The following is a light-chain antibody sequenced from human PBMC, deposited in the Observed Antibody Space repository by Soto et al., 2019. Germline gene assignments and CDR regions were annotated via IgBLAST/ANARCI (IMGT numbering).Light chain of an antibody. CDR2: DTS. Sequence: VLTQSPATLSLSPGERATLSCRASQSVRSYLAWFQQKPGQAPRLLIYDTSNRATGIPARFSGSGSETDFTLTISSLEPEDFAIYYCQQRYNWPPLTFGQGTRLEIK. J-gene: IGKJ5*01. CDR1: QSVRSY. V-gene: IGKV3-11*01. CDR3: QQRYNWPPLT.